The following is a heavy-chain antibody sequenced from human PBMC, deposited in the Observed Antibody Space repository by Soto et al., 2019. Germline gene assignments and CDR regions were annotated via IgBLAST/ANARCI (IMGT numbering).Heavy chain of an antibody. V-gene: IGHV1-24*01. CDR3: ATDTPPGYYDSSGYYHTGDGLDY. Sequence: VASVKVSCKVSGYTLTELSMHWVRQAPGKGLEWMGGFDPEDGETIYAQKFQGRVTMTEDTSTDTAYMELSSLRSEDTAVYYCATDTPPGYYDSSGYYHTGDGLDYWGQGTLVTVSS. CDR2: FDPEDGET. D-gene: IGHD3-22*01. J-gene: IGHJ4*02. CDR1: GYTLTELS.